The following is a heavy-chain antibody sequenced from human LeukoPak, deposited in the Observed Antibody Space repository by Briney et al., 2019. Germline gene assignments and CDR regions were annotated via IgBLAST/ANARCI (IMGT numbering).Heavy chain of an antibody. V-gene: IGHV3-7*05. CDR3: ARDVEGCTFDI. CDR1: GFTFSRFW. D-gene: IGHD2-8*01. CDR2: IDQSGGRN. J-gene: IGHJ3*02. Sequence: PGGSLRLSCAASGFTFSRFWMNWVRQAPGRGLEWVANIDQSGGRNNYVDSVKGRFTISRDNAKNSLFLEMSSLRADDTAAYFGARDVEGCTFDIWGQGTTVTVSS.